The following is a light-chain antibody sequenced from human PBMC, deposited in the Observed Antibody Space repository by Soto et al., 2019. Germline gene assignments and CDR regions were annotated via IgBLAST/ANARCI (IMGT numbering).Light chain of an antibody. J-gene: IGKJ4*01. CDR2: ASS. CDR1: QTVATN. V-gene: IGKV3D-15*01. CDR3: QQYYQWGLS. Sequence: VMTQSPAKLSVSPGEGVTLFCRASQTVATNLAWYQLKPGQAPRLLIYASSTRATGIPATFGGSGSGTQFSLAISSLQSEDSAVYYCQQYYQWGLSFGGGTKVEI.